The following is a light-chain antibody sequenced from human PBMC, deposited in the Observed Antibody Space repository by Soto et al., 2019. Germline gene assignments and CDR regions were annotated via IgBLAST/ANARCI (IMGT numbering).Light chain of an antibody. J-gene: IGKJ5*01. CDR1: QSITRN. Sequence: EIVMTQSPATLSVSPGERATLSCRASQSITRNLAWYQQSPGQAPRLLIYGASTRATDIPARFSGSGSGTEFTLTIRRLQSEDLAVYYCQQYHHWPTITVGQVKRLEIK. V-gene: IGKV3-15*01. CDR3: QQYHHWPTIT. CDR2: GAS.